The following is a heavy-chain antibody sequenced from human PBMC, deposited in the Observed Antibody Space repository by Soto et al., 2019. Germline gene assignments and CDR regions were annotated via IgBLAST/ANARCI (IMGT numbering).Heavy chain of an antibody. D-gene: IGHD3-16*01. Sequence: QVQLVESGGGVVQPGTSLRLSCVGSGFTFRSYVIHWVRQAPGKGLEWVALTSYDGSNNFYGDSVKGRFTISRDNSRNTVELPMDSLRLEDPALYYCARWGTTGGLDVWGQGTLVSVSS. CDR1: GFTFRSYV. CDR3: ARWGTTGGLDV. J-gene: IGHJ4*02. V-gene: IGHV3-33*05. CDR2: TSYDGSNN.